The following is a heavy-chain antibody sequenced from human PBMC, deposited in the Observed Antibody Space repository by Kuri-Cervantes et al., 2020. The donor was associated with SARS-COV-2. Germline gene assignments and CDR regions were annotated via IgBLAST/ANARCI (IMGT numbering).Heavy chain of an antibody. CDR2: IKQDGSEK. D-gene: IGHD7-27*01. V-gene: IGHV3-7*01. CDR3: ARDGWGSSFDY. J-gene: IGHJ4*02. Sequence: GGCLRLSCAASGFTFSSYWMSWVRQAPGKGLEWVANIKQDGSEKYYVDSVKGRFTISRDNAKNSLYLQMNSLRAEDTAVYYCARDGWGSSFDYWGQGTLVTVSS. CDR1: GFTFSSYW.